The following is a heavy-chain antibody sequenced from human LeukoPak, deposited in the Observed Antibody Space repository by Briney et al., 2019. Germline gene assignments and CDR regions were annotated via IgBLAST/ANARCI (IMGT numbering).Heavy chain of an antibody. CDR3: ARQFYDSSGYYFTPSDY. CDR1: GFTFSNYW. V-gene: IGHV3-7*01. D-gene: IGHD3-22*01. CDR2: IKHDGREE. J-gene: IGHJ4*02. Sequence: GGSLRLSCATSGFTFSNYWMTGVRQAPGKGLGGMANIKHDGREEFYVDSVKGRFTISRDNAKHSLYLQMNSLRAEDTAVYYCARQFYDSSGYYFTPSDYWGQGTLVTVSS.